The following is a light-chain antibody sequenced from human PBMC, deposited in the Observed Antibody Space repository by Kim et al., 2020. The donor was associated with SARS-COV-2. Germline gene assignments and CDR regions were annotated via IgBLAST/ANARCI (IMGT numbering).Light chain of an antibody. CDR2: GAS. CDR3: QQYNHWCA. CDR1: QSVNSH. V-gene: IGKV3D-15*01. Sequence: RSVSTGEIATLSCRASQSVNSHLAWYQQKPGQAPRLLIYGASTRAPDIPARFSGSGFGTEFTLTISSLQSEDFAVDYCQQYNHWCAFGQGTKLEI. J-gene: IGKJ2*02.